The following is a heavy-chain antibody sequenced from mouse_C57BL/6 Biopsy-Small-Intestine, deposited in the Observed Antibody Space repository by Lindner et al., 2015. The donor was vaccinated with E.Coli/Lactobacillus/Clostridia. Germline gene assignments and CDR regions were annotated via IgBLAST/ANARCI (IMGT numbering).Heavy chain of an antibody. J-gene: IGHJ2*01. D-gene: IGHD2-5*01. Sequence: VQLQESGAELARPGASVKLPCKASGYTFTSYGISWVKQRTGQGLEWIGEIYPRSGNTYYNEKFKGKATLTADKSSSTAYMELRSLTSEDSAVYFCARTGPTIVTTRALDYWGQGTTLTVSS. CDR3: ARTGPTIVTTRALDY. V-gene: IGHV1-81*01. CDR2: IYPRSGNT. CDR1: GYTFTSYG.